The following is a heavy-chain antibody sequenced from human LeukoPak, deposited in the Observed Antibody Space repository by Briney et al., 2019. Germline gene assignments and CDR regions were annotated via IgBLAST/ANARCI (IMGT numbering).Heavy chain of an antibody. V-gene: IGHV3-23*01. CDR2: ISGSGGST. J-gene: IGHJ6*02. D-gene: IGHD3-3*01. CDR1: GFTFSSYA. CDR3: ARDAVWSGYYRYYGMDV. Sequence: PGGSLRLSCAASGFTFSSYAMSWVRQAPGKGLEWVSAISGSGGSTYYADSVKGRFTISRDNSKNTLYLQMNSLRAEDTAVYYCARDAVWSGYYRYYGMDVWGQGTTVTVSS.